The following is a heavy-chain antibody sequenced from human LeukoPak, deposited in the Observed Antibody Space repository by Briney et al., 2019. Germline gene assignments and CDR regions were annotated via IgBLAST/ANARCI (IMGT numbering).Heavy chain of an antibody. CDR1: GFTFDDYA. V-gene: IGHV3-9*01. CDR3: AKDIAGIAAAGTVLEAFDI. Sequence: GRSLRLSCAASGFTFDDYAMHWVRQAPGKGLEWVSGISWNSGSIGYADSVKGRFTISRDNAKNSLYLQMNSLRAEDTALYYCAKDIAGIAAAGTVLEAFDIWGQGTMVTVSS. D-gene: IGHD6-13*01. J-gene: IGHJ3*02. CDR2: ISWNSGSI.